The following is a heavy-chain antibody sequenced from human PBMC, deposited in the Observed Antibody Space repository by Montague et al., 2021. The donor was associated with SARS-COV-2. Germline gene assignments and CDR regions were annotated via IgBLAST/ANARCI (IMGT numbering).Heavy chain of an antibody. CDR3: ARARGIGNYYYGMDV. Sequence: SLRLSWAAPGFTFSSYSMNWVRQAPGKGLEWVSSISSSSSYIYYTDSVKGRFTISRDNAKNSLYLQMNSLRAEDTAVYYCARARGIGNYYYGMDVWGQGTTLTVSS. D-gene: IGHD2-21*01. CDR1: GFTFSSYS. J-gene: IGHJ6*02. V-gene: IGHV3-21*01. CDR2: ISSSSSYI.